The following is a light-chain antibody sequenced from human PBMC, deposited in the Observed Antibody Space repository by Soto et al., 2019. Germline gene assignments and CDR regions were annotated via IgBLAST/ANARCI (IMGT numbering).Light chain of an antibody. V-gene: IGKV1-27*01. CDR2: AAS. CDR3: HKYNSARWT. Sequence: DIQMTQSPSSLSASVGDRVTITCRASQGISNYLAWYQQIPGKVTRLLIYAASTLQSGVPSRFSGSGSGTDFTLTISSLQPEDVATYYCHKYNSARWTFGLGTKVDIK. J-gene: IGKJ1*01. CDR1: QGISNY.